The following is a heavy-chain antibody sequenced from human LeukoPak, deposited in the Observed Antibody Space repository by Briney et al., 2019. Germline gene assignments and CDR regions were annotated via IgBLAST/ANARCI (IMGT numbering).Heavy chain of an antibody. CDR1: GGSISSGGYS. CDR3: ARDARRGRFDP. D-gene: IGHD3-16*01. V-gene: IGHV4-30-2*01. J-gene: IGHJ5*02. Sequence: TSETLSLTCAVSGGSISSGGYSWSWIRQPPGKGLEWIRYIYHSGSTYYNPSLKSRVTISVDRSKNQFSLKLSSVTAADTAVYYCARDARRGRFDPWGQGTLVTVSS. CDR2: IYHSGST.